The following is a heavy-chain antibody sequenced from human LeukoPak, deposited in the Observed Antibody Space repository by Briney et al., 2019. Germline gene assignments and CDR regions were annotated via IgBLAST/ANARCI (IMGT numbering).Heavy chain of an antibody. V-gene: IGHV4-59*01. CDR3: ARVPSGYYDSSGL. Sequence: TSETLSLTCTVSGGSISSYYWSWIRQPPGKGLEWIGYIYYSGSTNYNPSLKSRVTISVDTSKNQFSLKLSSVTAADTAVYYCARVPSGYYDSSGLWGQGTMVTVSS. J-gene: IGHJ3*01. D-gene: IGHD3-22*01. CDR2: IYYSGST. CDR1: GGSISSYY.